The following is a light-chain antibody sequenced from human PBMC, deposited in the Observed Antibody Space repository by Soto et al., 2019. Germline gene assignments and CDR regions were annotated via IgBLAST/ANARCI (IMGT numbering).Light chain of an antibody. CDR2: AAS. CDR3: QKYTNVPA. J-gene: IGKJ4*01. V-gene: IGKV1-27*01. Sequence: DIQMTQSPSSLSASVGDRVTITCRASQGISNYLAWYQQIPGKVPKLLISAASTLQSGVPSRFSGSVSGTDFTHTISSLQPEDVATYYCQKYTNVPAFGGGTKVEIK. CDR1: QGISNY.